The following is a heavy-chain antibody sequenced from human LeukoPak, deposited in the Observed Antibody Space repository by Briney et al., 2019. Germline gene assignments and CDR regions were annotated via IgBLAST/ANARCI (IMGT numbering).Heavy chain of an antibody. D-gene: IGHD3-22*01. CDR2: IKQDGSEK. J-gene: IGHJ4*02. Sequence: GGSLRLSCAASGFTFNRNAISWVRQAPGKGLEWVANIKQDGSEKYYVDSVKGRFTTSRDNAKNSLYLQMNSLRAEDTAVYYCARDKPDSSGYYVGTDYWGQGTLVTVSS. CDR3: ARDKPDSSGYYVGTDY. CDR1: GFTFNRNA. V-gene: IGHV3-7*01.